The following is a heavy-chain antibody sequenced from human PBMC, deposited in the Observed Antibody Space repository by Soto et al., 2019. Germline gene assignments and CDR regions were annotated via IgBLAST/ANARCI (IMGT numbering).Heavy chain of an antibody. V-gene: IGHV3-9*01. CDR1: GFTFDDYA. D-gene: IGHD6-19*01. CDR2: ISWNSGSI. Sequence: HPGGSLRLSCAASGFTFDDYAMHWVRQAPGKGLEWVSGISWNSGSIGYADSVKGRFTISRDNAKNSLYLQMNSLRAEDTALYYCAKDGSSGLQRWGQGTLVTVSS. J-gene: IGHJ1*01. CDR3: AKDGSSGLQR.